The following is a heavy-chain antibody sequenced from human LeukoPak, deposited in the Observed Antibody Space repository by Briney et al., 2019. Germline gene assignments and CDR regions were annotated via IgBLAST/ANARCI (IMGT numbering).Heavy chain of an antibody. CDR2: IRFDGSDK. V-gene: IGHV3-30*02. J-gene: IGHJ4*02. Sequence: GGSLRLSCAASGFTFSSNGMHWVRQAPGKGLEWVAFIRFDGSDKYYADSVKGRFTIFKDNSKNTLYLQMNSLRAEDTDVYYRAKDLRFLEWFSSNIDYWGQGTLVTVSS. CDR1: GFTFSSNG. D-gene: IGHD3-3*01. CDR3: AKDLRFLEWFSSNIDY.